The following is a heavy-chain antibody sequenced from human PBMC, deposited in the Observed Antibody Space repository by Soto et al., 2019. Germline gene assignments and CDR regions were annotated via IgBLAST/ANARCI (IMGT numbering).Heavy chain of an antibody. V-gene: IGHV4-34*01. D-gene: IGHD4-17*01. J-gene: IGHJ5*02. Sequence: SATLSLTCAVYGGSFSGYYWSWIRQPPGKGLEWIGEINHSGSTNYNPSLKSRVTISVDTSKNQFSLKLSSVTAADTAVYYCARGLRGFNWFDPWGQGTLVTVSS. CDR3: ARGLRGFNWFDP. CDR1: GGSFSGYY. CDR2: INHSGST.